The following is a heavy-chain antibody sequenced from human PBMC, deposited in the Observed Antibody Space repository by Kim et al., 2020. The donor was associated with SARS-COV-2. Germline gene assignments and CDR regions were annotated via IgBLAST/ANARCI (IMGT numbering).Heavy chain of an antibody. J-gene: IGHJ2*01. V-gene: IGHV4-34*01. Sequence: SETLSLTCAVYGGSFSGYYWSWIRQPPGKGLEWIREINHSGSTNYNPSLKSRVTISVDTSKNQFSLKLSSVTAADTAVYYCARGSSTDYSIHWYFDLWGRGTLVTVSS. CDR3: ARGSSTDYSIHWYFDL. D-gene: IGHD4-4*01. CDR1: GGSFSGYY. CDR2: INHSGST.